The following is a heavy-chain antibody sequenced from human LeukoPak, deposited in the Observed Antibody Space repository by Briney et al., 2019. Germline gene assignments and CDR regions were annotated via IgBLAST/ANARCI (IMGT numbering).Heavy chain of an antibody. V-gene: IGHV5-51*04. Sequence: GEALKISCKGSGYRVTNYWIGWVRQMPGEGLGWVGINYAGGSDASYTPSFQGQVTLPLHKPIPTAYLQWSSLKASHTAIYYCARYGSGGFYGMDVWGQGTTVTVSS. CDR3: ARYGSGGFYGMDV. CDR1: GYRVTNYW. D-gene: IGHD3-10*01. CDR2: NYAGGSDA. J-gene: IGHJ6*02.